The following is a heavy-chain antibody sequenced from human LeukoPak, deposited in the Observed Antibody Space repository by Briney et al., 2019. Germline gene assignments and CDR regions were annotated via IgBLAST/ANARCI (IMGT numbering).Heavy chain of an antibody. CDR1: GFTFSSYS. J-gene: IGHJ4*02. Sequence: GSLRLSCAASGFTFSSYSMNWVRQAPGKGLEWVSSISSSSSYIYYADSVKGRFTISRDNAKNSLYLQMNSLRVEDTAVYSCARESDGDYYFDYWGQGTLVTVSS. CDR3: ARESDGDYYFDY. CDR2: ISSSSSYI. V-gene: IGHV3-21*01. D-gene: IGHD4-17*01.